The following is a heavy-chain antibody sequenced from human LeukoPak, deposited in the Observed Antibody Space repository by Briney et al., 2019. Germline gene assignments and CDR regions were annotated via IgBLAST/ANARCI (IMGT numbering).Heavy chain of an antibody. CDR2: INPNSGGT. Sequence: ASVKVSCKASGYTFTGYYMHWVRQAPGQGLEWMGRINPNSGGTNYAQKFQGRVTMTRDTSISTAYMELSKLESDDTAVYYSATRRRGSTTVAVVFDSGGQGPLATAS. D-gene: IGHD3-3*01. CDR1: GYTFTGYY. V-gene: IGHV1-2*06. J-gene: IGHJ4*02. CDR3: ATRRRGSTTVAVVFDS.